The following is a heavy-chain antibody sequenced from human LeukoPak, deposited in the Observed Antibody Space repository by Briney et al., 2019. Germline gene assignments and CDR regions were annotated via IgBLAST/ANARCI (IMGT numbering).Heavy chain of an antibody. CDR3: ARSGQWLVRDWFDP. V-gene: IGHV1-18*04. J-gene: IGHJ5*02. D-gene: IGHD6-19*01. CDR1: GYTFTGYY. CDR2: ISAYNGNT. Sequence: ASVKVSCKASGYTFTGYYMHWVRQAPGQGLEWMGWISAYNGNTNYAQKLQGRVTMTTDTSTSTAYMELRSLRSDDTAVYYCARSGQWLVRDWFDPWGQGTLVTVSS.